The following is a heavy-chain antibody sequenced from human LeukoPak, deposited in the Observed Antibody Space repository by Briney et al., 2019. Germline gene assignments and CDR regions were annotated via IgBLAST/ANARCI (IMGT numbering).Heavy chain of an antibody. CDR3: AREFNTIGNFDF. CDR1: GFTFDDYA. D-gene: IGHD1-14*01. Sequence: GGSLRLSCAASGFTFDDYAMHWVRQAPGKGLEWVSGIIWNSGSIGYADSVKGRVTISRDNAKNSVYLQMNSLRADDTAVYYCAREFNTIGNFDFWGQGTLVTVSS. J-gene: IGHJ4*02. CDR2: IIWNSGSI. V-gene: IGHV3-9*01.